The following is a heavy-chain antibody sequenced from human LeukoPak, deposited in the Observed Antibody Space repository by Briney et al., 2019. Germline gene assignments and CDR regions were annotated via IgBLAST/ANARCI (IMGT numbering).Heavy chain of an antibody. V-gene: IGHV4-34*01. Sequence: KPSETLSLTCAVYGGSFSGYYWSWIRQPPGKGLEWIGEINHSGSTNYNPSLKSRVTISVDTSKNQFSLKLSSVTAADTAVYYCARNDFWSGYTFDYWGQGTLVTVSS. CDR2: INHSGST. CDR3: ARNDFWSGYTFDY. D-gene: IGHD3-3*01. CDR1: GGSFSGYY. J-gene: IGHJ4*02.